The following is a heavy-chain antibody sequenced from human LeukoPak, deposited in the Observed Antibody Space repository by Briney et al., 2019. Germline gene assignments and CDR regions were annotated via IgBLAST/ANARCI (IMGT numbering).Heavy chain of an antibody. CDR3: ASWTLRVGATRADAFDI. J-gene: IGHJ3*02. CDR2: INHSGST. D-gene: IGHD1-26*01. Sequence: PSETLSLTCAVYGGSFSGHYWSWIRQPPGKGLEWIGEINHSGSTNYNPSLKSRVTISVDTSKNQFSLKLNSVTAADMAVYYCASWTLRVGATRADAFDIWGQGTMVTVSS. V-gene: IGHV4-34*01. CDR1: GGSFSGHY.